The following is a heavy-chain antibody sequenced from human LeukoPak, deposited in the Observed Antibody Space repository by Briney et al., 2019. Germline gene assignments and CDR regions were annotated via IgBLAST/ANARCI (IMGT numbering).Heavy chain of an antibody. J-gene: IGHJ5*02. V-gene: IGHV4-39*01. D-gene: IGHD2-21*02. CDR3: ARNHTDIVVVTGGWFDP. CDR2: IYYSGNT. Sequence: SETLSLTCTVSGGSISSTNYYWGWIRQPPGKGLEWIGSIYYSGNTYYNPSLKSRVTVSVDTSKNQFSLKVNSVTAADTAVYYCARNHTDIVVVTGGWFDPWGQGTLVTVSS. CDR1: GGSISSTNYY.